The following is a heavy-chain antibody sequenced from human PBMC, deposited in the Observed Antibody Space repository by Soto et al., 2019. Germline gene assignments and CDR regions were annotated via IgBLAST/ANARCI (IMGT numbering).Heavy chain of an antibody. CDR2: IYYSGNT. J-gene: IGHJ4*02. D-gene: IGHD6-13*01. CDR1: EDSISRSSFY. Sequence: PSETLALACTVSEDSISRSSFYWGWIRQPPGKELEWIGNIYYSGNTHYNPSLRSRVTISVDTSKNQFSLKLSPVTAADTAVYYCARLVRKTAAGTAYIDYWGQGTLVTVSS. V-gene: IGHV4-39*01. CDR3: ARLVRKTAAGTAYIDY.